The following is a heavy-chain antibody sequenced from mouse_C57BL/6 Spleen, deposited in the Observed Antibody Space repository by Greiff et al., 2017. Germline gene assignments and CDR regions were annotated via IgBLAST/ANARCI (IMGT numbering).Heavy chain of an antibody. CDR2: IYPGSGST. J-gene: IGHJ3*01. CDR1: GYTFTSYW. CDR3: ARPNYYGSSYGRAWFAY. D-gene: IGHD1-1*01. V-gene: IGHV1-55*01. Sequence: VQLQQPGAELVKPGASVKMSCKASGYTFTSYWITWVKQRPGQGLEWIGDIYPGSGSTNYNEKFKSKATLTVDTSSSTAYMQLSSLTSEDSAVYYCARPNYYGSSYGRAWFAYWGQGTLVTVSA.